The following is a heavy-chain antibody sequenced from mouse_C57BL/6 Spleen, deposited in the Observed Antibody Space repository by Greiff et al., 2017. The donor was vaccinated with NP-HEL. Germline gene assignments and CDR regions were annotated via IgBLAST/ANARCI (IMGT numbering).Heavy chain of an antibody. CDR2: IDPETGGT. CDR1: GYTFTDYE. CDR3: TNPYGC. Sequence: VKLMESGAELVRPGASVTLSCKASGYTFTDYEMHWVKQTPVHGLEWIGAIDPETGGTAYNQKFKGKAILTADKSSSTAYMELRSLTSEDSAVYYCTNPYGCWGQGTLVTVSA. J-gene: IGHJ3*02. V-gene: IGHV1-15*01.